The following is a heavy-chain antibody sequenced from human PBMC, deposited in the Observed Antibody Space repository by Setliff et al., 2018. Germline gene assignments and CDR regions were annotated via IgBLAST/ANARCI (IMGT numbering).Heavy chain of an antibody. CDR1: GGSISSSY. Sequence: SETLSLTCNVSGGSISSSYWSWIRQPPGKGLEWIGYFYHSESMSYNPSLKGRVTMSADTSKNQLSLSLTSVSVADTAIYYCARSHYYASGNSHYYYMDVWGKGTAVTVS. V-gene: IGHV4-59*08. CDR3: ARSHYYASGNSHYYYMDV. CDR2: FYHSESM. J-gene: IGHJ6*03. D-gene: IGHD3-10*01.